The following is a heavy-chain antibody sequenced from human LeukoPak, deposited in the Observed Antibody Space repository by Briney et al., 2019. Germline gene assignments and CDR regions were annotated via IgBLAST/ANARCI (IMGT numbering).Heavy chain of an antibody. V-gene: IGHV1-18*01. CDR2: ISAYNGNT. Sequence: ASVKVSCKASGYTFTSYAISWVRQAPGQGLEWMGWISAYNGNTNYAQKLQGRVTMTTDTSTSTAYMELRSLRSDDTAVYYCARGAPYYYDSSGYPLLYYYYYYMDVWGKGTTVTVSS. CDR3: ARGAPYYYDSSGYPLLYYYYYYMDV. CDR1: GYTFTSYA. J-gene: IGHJ6*03. D-gene: IGHD3-22*01.